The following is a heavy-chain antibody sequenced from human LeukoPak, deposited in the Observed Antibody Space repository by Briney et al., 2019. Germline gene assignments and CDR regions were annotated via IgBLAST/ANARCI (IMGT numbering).Heavy chain of an antibody. V-gene: IGHV3-21*01. D-gene: IGHD1-7*01. CDR1: GFTFRSYT. J-gene: IGHJ4*02. Sequence: EGSLRLSCAASGFTFRSYTMIWVRQAPGKGLEWVSSISTSSSYIYYADSMKCRFTISRDNAKNSLYLQMNSLRAEDTAVYYCARVGRTGTTGYWGQGTLVTVSS. CDR3: ARVGRTGTTGY. CDR2: ISTSSSYI.